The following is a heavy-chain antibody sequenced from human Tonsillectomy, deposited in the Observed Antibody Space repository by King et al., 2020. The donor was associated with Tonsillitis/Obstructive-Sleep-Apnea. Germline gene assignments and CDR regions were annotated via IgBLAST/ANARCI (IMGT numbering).Heavy chain of an antibody. Sequence: QLQESGPGLVKPSQTLSLTCTVSGGSISSGGYYWSWIRQHPGKGLEWIGCIYYSGSTYYNPSLKSRLTLSVDTSKNQFSLKLSSVTPADTAVYYCAGGNKVKSFDYWGQGTLVTVSS. CDR3: AGGNKVKSFDY. J-gene: IGHJ4*02. CDR2: IYYSGST. V-gene: IGHV4-31*03. CDR1: GGSISSGGYY. D-gene: IGHD3-16*01.